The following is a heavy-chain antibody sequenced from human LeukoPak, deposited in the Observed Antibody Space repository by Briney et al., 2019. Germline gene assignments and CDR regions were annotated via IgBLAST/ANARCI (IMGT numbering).Heavy chain of an antibody. J-gene: IGHJ4*02. Sequence: PGGSLRLSCAASGFTFSNYWMSWVRQAPGKGLEWVANIKQDGSEKHYVDSVKGRFTISTDNAKNSMDLQMNSLRAEDAAVYYCAKESAYTSPRNYYFDYWGQGTLVTVSS. CDR3: AKESAYTSPRNYYFDY. CDR1: GFTFSNYW. V-gene: IGHV3-7*03. CDR2: IKQDGSEK. D-gene: IGHD1-14*01.